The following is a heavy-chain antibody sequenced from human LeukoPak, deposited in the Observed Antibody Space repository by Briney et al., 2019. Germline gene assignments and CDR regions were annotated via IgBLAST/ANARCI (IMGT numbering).Heavy chain of an antibody. CDR1: GFTFSSYN. CDR3: ARERYGWFDS. J-gene: IGHJ5*01. D-gene: IGHD4-17*01. CDR2: ISNTIRTT. Sequence: GGSLRLSCAASGFTFSSYNMNWVRQAPGKGLEWVSYISNTIRTTYYADSVKGRFTISRDNAKNSLFLQMNSLRVEDTAVYYCARERYGWFDSWGQGTLVTVSS. V-gene: IGHV3-48*01.